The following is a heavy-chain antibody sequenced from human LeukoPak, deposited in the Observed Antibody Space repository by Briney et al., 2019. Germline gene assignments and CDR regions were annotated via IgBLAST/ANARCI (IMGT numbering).Heavy chain of an antibody. CDR2: IYYSGST. Sequence: KPSETLSLTCTVSGGSISSSSYYWGWIRQPPGKGLEWIGSIYYSGSTYYNPSLRSRVTISVDTSKNQFSLKLSSVTAADTAVYYCARDGPMIVVVTLSPGYFDLWGRGTLVTVSS. D-gene: IGHD3-22*01. CDR1: GGSISSSSYY. J-gene: IGHJ2*01. CDR3: ARDGPMIVVVTLSPGYFDL. V-gene: IGHV4-39*07.